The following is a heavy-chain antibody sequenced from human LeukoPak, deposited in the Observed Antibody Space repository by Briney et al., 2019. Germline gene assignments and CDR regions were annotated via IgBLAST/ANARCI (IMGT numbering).Heavy chain of an antibody. CDR1: GFTFSSYA. CDR3: ARQILTGYPYYYYGMDV. D-gene: IGHD3-9*01. V-gene: IGHV3-30*04. Sequence: GGSLRLSCAASGFTFSSYAMHWLRQAPGKGLEWVAVISYDGSNKYYAASVKGRFTISRDNSKNTLYLQMNSLRAEDTAVYYCARQILTGYPYYYYGMDVWGKGTTVTVSS. CDR2: ISYDGSNK. J-gene: IGHJ6*04.